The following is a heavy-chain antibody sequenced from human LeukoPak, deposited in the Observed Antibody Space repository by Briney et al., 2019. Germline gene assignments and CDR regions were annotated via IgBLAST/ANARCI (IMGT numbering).Heavy chain of an antibody. D-gene: IGHD6-19*01. V-gene: IGHV3-23*01. CDR2: ISGSGGST. CDR3: AKGETDGRSQWLVLGYYFDY. J-gene: IGHJ4*02. Sequence: GGSLRLSCAASGFTSSSYAMSWVRQAPGKGLEWVSAISGSGGSTYYADSVKGRFTISRDNSKNTLYLQMNSLRAEDTAVYYCAKGETDGRSQWLVLGYYFDYWGQGTLVTVSS. CDR1: GFTSSSYA.